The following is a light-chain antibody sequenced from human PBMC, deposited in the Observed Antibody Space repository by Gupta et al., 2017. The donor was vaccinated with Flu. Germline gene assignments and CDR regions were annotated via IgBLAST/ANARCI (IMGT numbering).Light chain of an antibody. CDR2: GAS. J-gene: IGKJ2*01. CDR1: QSLTHNY. Sequence: ERATLSGRASQSLTHNYLAWYQQKLGQPPRLLIYGASNRATGIPDRFVGSGSATDFTLTITRLEPEDFAMYYCQQFGSSPYTFGQGTKLQIK. V-gene: IGKV3-20*01. CDR3: QQFGSSPYT.